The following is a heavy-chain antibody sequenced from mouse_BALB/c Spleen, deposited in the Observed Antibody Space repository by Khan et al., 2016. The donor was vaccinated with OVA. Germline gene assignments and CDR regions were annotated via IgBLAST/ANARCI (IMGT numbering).Heavy chain of an antibody. D-gene: IGHD1-1*02. Sequence: QVQLKESGPGLVAPSQSLSITCTVSGFSLTSYGVYWVRQPPGKGLEWLGVIWAGGSTNYNSALMSRLSISKDNSKSQVFLKMNSLQTDDTAMYYCARAYGLWFAYWGQGTLVTVSA. CDR3: ARAYGLWFAY. V-gene: IGHV2-9*02. CDR2: IWAGGST. J-gene: IGHJ3*01. CDR1: GFSLTSYG.